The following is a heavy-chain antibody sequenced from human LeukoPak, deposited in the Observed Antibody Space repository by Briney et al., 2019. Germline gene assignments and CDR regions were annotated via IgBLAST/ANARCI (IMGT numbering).Heavy chain of an antibody. J-gene: IGHJ4*02. CDR1: GFTFSSYS. CDR3: ARGAVILSQYLDY. V-gene: IGHV3-21*01. D-gene: IGHD4-11*01. CDR2: ISSSSSYI. Sequence: AGGSLRLSCAASGFTFSSYSMNWVRQAPGKGLEWVSSISSSSSYIYYADSVKGRFTISRDNAKNSLYLQMNSLRAEDTAVYYCARGAVILSQYLDYWGQGTLVTVSS.